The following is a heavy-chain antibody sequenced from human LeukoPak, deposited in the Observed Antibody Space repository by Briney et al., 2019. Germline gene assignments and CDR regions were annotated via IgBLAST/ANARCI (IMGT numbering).Heavy chain of an antibody. J-gene: IGHJ4*02. Sequence: GGSLRLSCAASGFTFSSYAMSWVRQARGKGLEWVSAISGSGGSTYYEDSVKGRFTISRDNSKNTLYLQMNSLRAEDTAVYYCAKDLYDSSGFDYWGQGTLVTVSS. CDR2: ISGSGGST. CDR3: AKDLYDSSGFDY. D-gene: IGHD3-22*01. CDR1: GFTFSSYA. V-gene: IGHV3-23*01.